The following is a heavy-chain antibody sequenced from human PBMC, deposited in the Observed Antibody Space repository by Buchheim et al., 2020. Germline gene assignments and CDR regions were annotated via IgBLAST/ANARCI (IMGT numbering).Heavy chain of an antibody. D-gene: IGHD5-24*01. CDR1: GFTSSAYW. CDR3: ARESRRDGYTFPY. Sequence: EVQLVESGGGLVQPGGSLRLSCAASGFTSSAYWMHWVRQGPGKGLVWVSRISSDGSSTNYADSVKGRFTISSDNAKNTLYLQMNSLRAEDTAVYFCARESRRDGYTFPYWGQGTL. V-gene: IGHV3-74*01. J-gene: IGHJ4*02. CDR2: ISSDGSST.